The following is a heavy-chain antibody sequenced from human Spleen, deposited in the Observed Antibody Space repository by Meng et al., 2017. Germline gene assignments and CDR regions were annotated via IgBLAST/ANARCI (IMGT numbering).Heavy chain of an antibody. CDR3: ARRYDSSYYFDY. J-gene: IGHJ4*02. CDR1: GYTFPDYY. D-gene: IGHD3-22*01. Sequence: ASVKVSCKASGYTFPDYYLHWVRRAPGQGLEWMGRINPKSGDTHYAQKFQGRVTMTGDTSISTAYMELSGLRSDDTAMYYCARRYDSSYYFDYWGQGTLVTVSS. V-gene: IGHV1-2*06. CDR2: INPKSGDT.